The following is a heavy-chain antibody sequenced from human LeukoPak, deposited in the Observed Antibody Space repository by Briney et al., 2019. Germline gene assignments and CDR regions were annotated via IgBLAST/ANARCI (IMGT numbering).Heavy chain of an antibody. J-gene: IGHJ4*02. Sequence: GGSLRLSCAASGFTFDDYAMHWVRQAPGKGLEWVSGISWNSGSIGYADSVKGRITISRDNAKNSLYLQMNSLRAEDMALYYCARGILTGYYRPYYFDYWGQGTLVTVSS. V-gene: IGHV3-9*03. CDR3: ARGILTGYYRPYYFDY. CDR2: ISWNSGSI. D-gene: IGHD3-9*01. CDR1: GFTFDDYA.